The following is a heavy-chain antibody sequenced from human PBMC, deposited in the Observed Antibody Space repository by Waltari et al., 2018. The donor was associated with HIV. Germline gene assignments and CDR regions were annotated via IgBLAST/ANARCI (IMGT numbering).Heavy chain of an antibody. V-gene: IGHV1-3*01. Sequence: QVQLVQSGAEVKKPGASVKVSCKASGYTFTSYAMHWVRQAPGQRLEWMGWINAGNSNTKYSQKRQGRVTITRDTSASTAYMELSSLRSEDTAVYYCARAGYCSGGSCYAIAHYYYGMDVWGQGTTVTVSS. CDR3: ARAGYCSGGSCYAIAHYYYGMDV. J-gene: IGHJ6*02. D-gene: IGHD2-15*01. CDR2: INAGNSNT. CDR1: GYTFTSYA.